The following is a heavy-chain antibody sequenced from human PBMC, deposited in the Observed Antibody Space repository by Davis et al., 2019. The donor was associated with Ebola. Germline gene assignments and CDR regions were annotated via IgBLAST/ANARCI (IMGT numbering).Heavy chain of an antibody. Sequence: PGGSLRLSCAASGFTFSDYYMSWIRQAPGKGLEWVSYISSSSSYTNYADSVKGRFTISRDNAKNTLYLQMNSLRAEDTAVYYCAKGPSIAVAGTDYWGQGTLVTVSS. CDR3: AKGPSIAVAGTDY. CDR2: ISSSSSYT. V-gene: IGHV3-11*05. CDR1: GFTFSDYY. J-gene: IGHJ4*02. D-gene: IGHD6-19*01.